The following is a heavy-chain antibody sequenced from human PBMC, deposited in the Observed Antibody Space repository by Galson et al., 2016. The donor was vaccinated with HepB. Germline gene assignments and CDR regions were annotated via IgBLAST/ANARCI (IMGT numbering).Heavy chain of an antibody. CDR3: ASCGATAMVPEIDY. V-gene: IGHV4-39*01. Sequence: SETLSLTCTVSGGSTSSTSHHWGWIRQPPGKGLEWIGSIYYRGSTYYNPSLTSRLTISVDTAKNQFPLKLSSVTAADTAVYYCASCGATAMVPEIDYWGQGTLVTVSS. D-gene: IGHD5-18*01. CDR2: IYYRGST. CDR1: GGSTSSTSHH. J-gene: IGHJ4*02.